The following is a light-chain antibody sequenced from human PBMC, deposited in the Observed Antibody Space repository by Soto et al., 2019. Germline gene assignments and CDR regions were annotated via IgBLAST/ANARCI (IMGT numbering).Light chain of an antibody. CDR3: QHHDVHPKT. CDR1: QTISSW. J-gene: IGKJ1*01. V-gene: IGKV1-5*01. Sequence: DIHMTQSPSTVSLSVGERATITFRASQTISSWLAWYQQTPGKAPKVLISDASRLETGVPSRFSGSRYGTDFTLTITSFQSSDRRTYQCQHHDVHPKTFGQGTKADI. CDR2: DAS.